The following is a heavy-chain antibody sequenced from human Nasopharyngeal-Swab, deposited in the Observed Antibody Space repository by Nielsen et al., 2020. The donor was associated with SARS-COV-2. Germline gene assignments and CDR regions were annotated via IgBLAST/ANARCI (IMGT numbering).Heavy chain of an antibody. Sequence: AATLSPTCTLSGGSIMSYYWSWIRQPPGKGLEWIWYIYYSGSTNYNPSLKSRVTISVDTSKKQLSLKLSSVTAADTDVYYCARAADQGIVTGYSNGFDPWGQGTMVTVSS. D-gene: IGHD3-9*01. CDR1: GGSIMSYY. CDR3: ARAADQGIVTGYSNGFDP. J-gene: IGHJ5*01. CDR2: IYYSGST. V-gene: IGHV4-59*13.